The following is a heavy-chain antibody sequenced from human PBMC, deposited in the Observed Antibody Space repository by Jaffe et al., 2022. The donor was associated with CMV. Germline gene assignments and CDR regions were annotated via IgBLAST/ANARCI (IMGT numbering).Heavy chain of an antibody. CDR2: ISSSSSYI. V-gene: IGHV3-21*01. Sequence: EVQLVESGGGLVKPGGSLRLSCAASGFTFSSYSMNWVRQAPGKGLEWVSSISSSSSYIYYADSVKGRFTISRDNAKNSLYLQMNSLRAEDTAVYYCARDKVRDSSSWYITRWFDPWGQGTLVTVSS. D-gene: IGHD6-13*01. J-gene: IGHJ5*02. CDR3: ARDKVRDSSSWYITRWFDP. CDR1: GFTFSSYS.